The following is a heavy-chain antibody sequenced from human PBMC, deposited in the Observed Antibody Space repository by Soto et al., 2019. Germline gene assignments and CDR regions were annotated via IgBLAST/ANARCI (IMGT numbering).Heavy chain of an antibody. J-gene: IGHJ4*02. CDR1: GFTCDDYA. CDR3: VKDSESSGYLTHLDY. V-gene: IGHV3-9*01. D-gene: IGHD3-22*01. CDR2: LTWNGEVL. Sequence: GGSLRLSCVASGFTCDDYAIHWVRQTPGKGLEWVSGLTWNGEVLGYADSVKGRFTISRDNGKNSLYLEMNSLRPEDTALYYCVKDSESSGYLTHLDYWGQGTLVTVSS.